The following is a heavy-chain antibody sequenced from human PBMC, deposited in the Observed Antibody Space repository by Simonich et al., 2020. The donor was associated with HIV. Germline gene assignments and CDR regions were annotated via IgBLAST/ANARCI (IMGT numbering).Heavy chain of an antibody. CDR3: ASGGLAGAFDI. J-gene: IGHJ3*02. CDR2: ISYDGNNK. Sequence: QVQLVESGGGVVQPGRSLRLSCAASGFTFSSYAMHWFRQAPGKGLGGVAVISYDGNNKDYADSVKGRFTISRDNSKNTLYLQMNSLRAEDTAVYYCASGGLAGAFDIWGQGTMVTVSS. CDR1: GFTFSSYA. V-gene: IGHV3-30*07. D-gene: IGHD3-16*01.